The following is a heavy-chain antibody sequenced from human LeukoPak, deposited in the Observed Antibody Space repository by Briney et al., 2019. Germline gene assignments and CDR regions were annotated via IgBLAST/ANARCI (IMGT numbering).Heavy chain of an antibody. D-gene: IGHD3-22*01. CDR1: GGSISSGGYY. CDR2: IYHSGST. CDR3: ARCYYDSSGYSFAFDI. Sequence: SQTLSLTCTVSGGSISSGGYYWSWIRQPPGKGLEWIGYIYHSGSTYYNPSLKSRATISADRSKNQFSLKLSSVTAADTAVYYCARCYYDSSGYSFAFDIWGQGTMVTVSS. J-gene: IGHJ3*02. V-gene: IGHV4-30-2*01.